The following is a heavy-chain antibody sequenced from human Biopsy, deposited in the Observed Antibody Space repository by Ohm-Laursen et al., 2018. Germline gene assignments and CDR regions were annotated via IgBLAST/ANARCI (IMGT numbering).Heavy chain of an antibody. CDR2: IYYSGTT. Sequence: SDTLSLTCTVSGGSVSSGGFYWSWIRQHPGKGLEWIRYIYYSGTTYYNPSLKSLVTISVDTSKNQFSLKLNSVTAADMAVYYCARRPYGGTRYWYFDLWGRGTLVTVS. V-gene: IGHV4-31*01. J-gene: IGHJ2*01. CDR1: GGSVSSGGFY. CDR3: ARRPYGGTRYWYFDL. D-gene: IGHD4-23*01.